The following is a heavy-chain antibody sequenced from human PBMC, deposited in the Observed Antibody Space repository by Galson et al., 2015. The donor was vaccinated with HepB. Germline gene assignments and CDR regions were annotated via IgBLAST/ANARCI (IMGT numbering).Heavy chain of an antibody. CDR2: VYPGDSDT. CDR3: ARHDAGDRGDYSFHY. D-gene: IGHD3-10*01. V-gene: IGHV5-51*01. CDR1: GYRFTSYW. J-gene: IGHJ4*02. Sequence: QSGAEVKKPGESLKISCQGSGYRFTSYWIGWVRQMPGKGLEWMGIVYPGDSDTRYSPSFQGQVTISADKSINTAYLQWSSLKASDTAMYYCARHDAGDRGDYSFHYWGQGTLVTVSS.